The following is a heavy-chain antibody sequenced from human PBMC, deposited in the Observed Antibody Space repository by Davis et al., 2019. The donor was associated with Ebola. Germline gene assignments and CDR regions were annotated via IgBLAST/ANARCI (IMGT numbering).Heavy chain of an antibody. D-gene: IGHD1/OR15-1a*01. V-gene: IGHV1-46*01. CDR1: GYTFTDHF. CDR2: IHPSRGAT. CDR3: TRGALSPTEHVGRDV. J-gene: IGHJ3*01. Sequence: ASVKVSCKASGYTFTDHFIYWARRAPGQGPEWMGMIHPSRGATTYAEKFEGRVTMTRDTSTHVAYMQLSDLTSNDTALYYCTRGALSPTEHVGRDVWGQGTKVTVSS.